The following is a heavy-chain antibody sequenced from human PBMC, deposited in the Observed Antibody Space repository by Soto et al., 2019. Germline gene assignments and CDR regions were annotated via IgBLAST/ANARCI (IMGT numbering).Heavy chain of an antibody. CDR2: IYASGST. CDR3: ARSAIPRGGWFRP. CDR1: DDSLSTYY. D-gene: IGHD2-21*01. V-gene: IGHV4-4*07. Sequence: GTLSLTCNVSDDSLSTYYWSGIRQPAGKGLEWIGRIYASGSTNYNPSLKGRVSMSVDTSKKQFSLRMISVTAADTAMYYCARSAIPRGGWFRPWGQGVLVTVSS. J-gene: IGHJ5*02.